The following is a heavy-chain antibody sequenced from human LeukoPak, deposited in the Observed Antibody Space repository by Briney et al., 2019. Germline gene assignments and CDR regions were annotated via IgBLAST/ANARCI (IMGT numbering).Heavy chain of an antibody. J-gene: IGHJ4*02. V-gene: IGHV4-39*01. D-gene: IGHD3-10*01. Sequence: SETLSLTCTVSGGSISSRNYDWAWIRQPTGKGLEWIGSIYYTGSTYYNPSLKSRVTMSVDTSKNQFSLKVSSVTAADTAVYYCARLSGGPGDPDYWGQGNLVTVAS. CDR2: IYYTGST. CDR3: ARLSGGPGDPDY. CDR1: GGSISSRNYD.